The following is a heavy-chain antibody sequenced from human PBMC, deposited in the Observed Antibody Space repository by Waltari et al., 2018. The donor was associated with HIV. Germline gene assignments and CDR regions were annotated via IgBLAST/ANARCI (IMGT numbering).Heavy chain of an antibody. V-gene: IGHV1-69*02. J-gene: IGHJ4*02. CDR1: GITFSSYS. CDR2: ITPMSEKT. CDR3: ASARETMGVDLAF. Sequence: QVQLVQSGAEVKTPGSSVKVSCRASGITFSSYSIHWVRRAPGQGLEWMGRITPMSEKTNSEQKFQGRLTITADKVTTTAYMELNNLRSDDTAVYYCASARETMGVDLAFWGQGTLVAVSS. D-gene: IGHD3-10*01.